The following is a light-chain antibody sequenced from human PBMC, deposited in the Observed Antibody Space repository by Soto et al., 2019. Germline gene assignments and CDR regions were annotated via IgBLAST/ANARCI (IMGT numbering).Light chain of an antibody. J-gene: IGLJ2*01. CDR2: DVS. CDR1: SSDGGGYNY. Sequence: QSALTQPASVSGSPGQSITISCTGTSSDGGGYNYVSWYQQHPGKAPKLMIYDVSNRPSGVSNRFSGSKSGNTASLTISGLQAEDEADYYCSSYTSSSTPHVVFGGGTKLTVL. CDR3: SSYTSSSTPHVV. V-gene: IGLV2-14*01.